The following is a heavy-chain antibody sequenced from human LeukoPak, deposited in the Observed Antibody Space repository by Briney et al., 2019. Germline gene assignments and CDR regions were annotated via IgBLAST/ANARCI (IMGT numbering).Heavy chain of an antibody. D-gene: IGHD3-10*01. CDR1: GFTFSSYW. Sequence: GGSLRLSCAASGFTFSSYWMSWVRQAPGKGLEWVANIKQDGSEKYYVDSVKGRFTISRDNAKNSLYLQMNSLRAEDTAVYYCARDGELLWLGELYSWGQGTLVTVSS. CDR2: IKQDGSEK. CDR3: ARDGELLWLGELYS. V-gene: IGHV3-7*01. J-gene: IGHJ4*02.